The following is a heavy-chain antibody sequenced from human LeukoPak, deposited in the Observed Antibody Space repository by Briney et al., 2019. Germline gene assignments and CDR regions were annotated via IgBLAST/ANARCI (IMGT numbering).Heavy chain of an antibody. CDR2: INHSGST. Sequence: SETLSLTCAVYGGSFSGYYWRWIRQPPGKGLEWIGEINHSGSTNYNPSIKSRVNISVDTSKNQFSLKLSSVTAADTAVYYCARGPDFWSGYYNYYYYMDVWGKGTTVTVSS. CDR1: GGSFSGYY. J-gene: IGHJ6*03. V-gene: IGHV4-34*01. D-gene: IGHD3-3*01. CDR3: ARGPDFWSGYYNYYYYMDV.